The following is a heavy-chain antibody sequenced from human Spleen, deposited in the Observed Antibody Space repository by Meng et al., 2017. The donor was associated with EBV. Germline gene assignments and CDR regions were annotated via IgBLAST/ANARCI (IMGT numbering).Heavy chain of an antibody. V-gene: IGHV4-34*01. CDR3: ARGNGAYCGGSGCIDL. Sequence: QVQLQQLGAGFLNASETLSLTSAVHGGSFSGYYWSWIRQPPGKGLEWIGEINHSGSTNYNPSLKSRVTISGETSKNQFSLKLSSVTAADTAVYYCARGNGAYCGGSGCIDLWGRGTLVTVSS. CDR1: GGSFSGYY. J-gene: IGHJ2*01. D-gene: IGHD2-21*01. CDR2: INHSGST.